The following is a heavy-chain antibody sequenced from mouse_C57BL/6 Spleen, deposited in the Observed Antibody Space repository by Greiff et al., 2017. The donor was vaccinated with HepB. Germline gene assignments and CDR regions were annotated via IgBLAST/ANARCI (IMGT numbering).Heavy chain of an antibody. CDR2: ISSGGDYI. CDR1: GFTFSSYA. Sequence: EVKLVESGEGLVKPGGSLKLSCAASGFTFSSYAMSWVRQTPEKRLEWVAYISSGGDYIYYADTVKGRFTTSRDNARNTLYLQMSSLKSEDTAMYYCTRVTGTRWYFDVWGTGTTVTVSS. J-gene: IGHJ1*03. D-gene: IGHD4-1*01. V-gene: IGHV5-9-1*02. CDR3: TRVTGTRWYFDV.